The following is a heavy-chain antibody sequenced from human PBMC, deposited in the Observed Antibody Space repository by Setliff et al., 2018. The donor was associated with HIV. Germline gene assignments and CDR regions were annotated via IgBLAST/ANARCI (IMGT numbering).Heavy chain of an antibody. Sequence: SETLSLTCTVPGGSINRSNYYWGWIRQPPGKGLEWIGTISYTGSTNYNPSLKSRVTISVDTSKNQFSLRLASVTAADTAIYYCARGRWTEAGKPFYFDRWGQGRLVTVSS. J-gene: IGHJ4*02. V-gene: IGHV4-39*07. D-gene: IGHD6-13*01. CDR3: ARGRWTEAGKPFYFDR. CDR1: GGSINRSNYY. CDR2: ISYTGST.